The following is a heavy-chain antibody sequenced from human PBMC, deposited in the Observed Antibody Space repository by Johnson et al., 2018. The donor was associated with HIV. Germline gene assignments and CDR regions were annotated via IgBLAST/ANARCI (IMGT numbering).Heavy chain of an antibody. CDR3: AKDPVGATWAFDI. CDR1: GFTFSSYA. Sequence: QVQLVESGGGVVQPGRSLRLSCAASGFTFSSYAMHWVRQAPGKGLEWVAVISYDGSNKYYANSVKGRFTISRDNAKNSLYLQMNSLRDEDTALYYCAKDPVGATWAFDIWGQGTMVTVSS. V-gene: IGHV3-30-3*01. J-gene: IGHJ3*02. CDR2: ISYDGSNK. D-gene: IGHD1-26*01.